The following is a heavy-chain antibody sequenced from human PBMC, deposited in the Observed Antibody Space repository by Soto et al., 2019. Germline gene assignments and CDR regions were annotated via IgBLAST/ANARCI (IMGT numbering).Heavy chain of an antibody. Sequence: GGSLRLSCAASGFTFSNAWMSWVRQAPGKGLEWVGRIKSKTDGGTTDYAAPVKGRFTISRDDSKNTRYLQMNSLKTEDTAVYYCTTGLGDYGDYEEENLDAFDIWGQGTMVTVSS. V-gene: IGHV3-15*01. CDR3: TTGLGDYGDYEEENLDAFDI. J-gene: IGHJ3*02. CDR2: IKSKTDGGTT. D-gene: IGHD4-17*01. CDR1: GFTFSNAW.